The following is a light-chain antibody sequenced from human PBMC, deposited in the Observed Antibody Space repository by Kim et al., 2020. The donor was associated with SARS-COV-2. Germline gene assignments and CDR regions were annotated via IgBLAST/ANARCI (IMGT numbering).Light chain of an antibody. V-gene: IGKV3-20*01. CDR2: GAS. CDR1: QSVSSSY. J-gene: IGKJ1*01. CDR3: KEYNISPRWT. Sequence: EIVLTQSPGTLSLSPGERATLSCRASQSVSSSYLAWYEQKPGLAPSLLIYGASSRGTVIPDRFSGSGSGTDFTLTISRLEPEDLAVYYSKEYNISPRWTFGQGTKVDIK.